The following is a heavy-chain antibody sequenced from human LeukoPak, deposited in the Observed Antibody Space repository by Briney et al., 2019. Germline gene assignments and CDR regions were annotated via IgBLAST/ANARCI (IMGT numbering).Heavy chain of an antibody. V-gene: IGHV3-23*01. Sequence: GGSLRLSCAAFGFTVSSNYMSWVRQSPRKGLEWVSGVSGADGTTYYADSVKGRSTISRDNSKSTLYLQMNNLRAEDTAVYYCAKVQAAVAYYYYYMDVWGKGTTVTVSS. CDR2: VSGADGTT. J-gene: IGHJ6*03. D-gene: IGHD6-19*01. CDR1: GFTVSSNY. CDR3: AKVQAAVAYYYYYMDV.